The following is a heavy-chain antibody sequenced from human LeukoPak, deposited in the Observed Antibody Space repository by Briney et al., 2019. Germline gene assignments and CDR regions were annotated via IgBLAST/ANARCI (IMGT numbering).Heavy chain of an antibody. Sequence: ASVKVSCKASGYTFTGYYMHWVRQAPGQGLEWMGWINPNSGGTNYAQKFQGRVTMTRDTSISTAYMELSRLRSDDTAVYYCATDSSSTSCYFEAFDIWGQGTMVTVSS. CDR3: ATDSSSTSCYFEAFDI. D-gene: IGHD2-2*01. J-gene: IGHJ3*02. V-gene: IGHV1-2*02. CDR1: GYTFTGYY. CDR2: INPNSGGT.